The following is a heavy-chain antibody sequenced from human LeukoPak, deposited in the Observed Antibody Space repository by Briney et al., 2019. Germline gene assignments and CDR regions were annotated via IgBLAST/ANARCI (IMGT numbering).Heavy chain of an antibody. CDR1: GFTFSTYA. J-gene: IGHJ3*02. CDR2: ISDGRSDT. D-gene: IGHD2-2*01. Sequence: GGSLRLSCAASGFTFSTYAMSWVRQAPGKGLDWVSTISDGRSDTHYADSVKSRFTISRDDSKNTLYLQMNSLRAEDTAVYYCAKDPRFSYCSSTSCAYAFDIWGQGTMVTVSS. V-gene: IGHV3-23*01. CDR3: AKDPRFSYCSSTSCAYAFDI.